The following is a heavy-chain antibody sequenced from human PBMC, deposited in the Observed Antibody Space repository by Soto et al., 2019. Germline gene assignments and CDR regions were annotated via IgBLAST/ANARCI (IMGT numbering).Heavy chain of an antibody. V-gene: IGHV4-39*01. CDR2: IYYSGST. J-gene: IGHJ6*02. Sequence: SETLSLTCTVSGGSISSSSYYWGWIRQPPRKGLEWIGSIYYSGSTYYNPSLKSRVTISVDTSKNQFSLKLSPVTAADTAVYYCARAYGSGSFFRYYYYYGMDVWGQGTTVTV. D-gene: IGHD3-10*01. CDR1: GGSISSSSYY. CDR3: ARAYGSGSFFRYYYYYGMDV.